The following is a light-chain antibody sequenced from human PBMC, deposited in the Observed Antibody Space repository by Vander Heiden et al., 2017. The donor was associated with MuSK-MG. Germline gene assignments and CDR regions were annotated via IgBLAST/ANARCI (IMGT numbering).Light chain of an antibody. CDR1: QSLLHSNGYNY. CDR3: MQALQTPKT. CDR2: LGS. J-gene: IGKJ1*01. V-gene: IGKV2-28*01. Sequence: IGIAYAPLSPAVTPGEPASISRRSSQSLLHSNGYNYLDWYLQKPGQSPQLLIYLGSNRASGVPDRFSGSGSGTDFTLKISRVEAEDVGVYYCMQALQTPKTFGQGTKVEIK.